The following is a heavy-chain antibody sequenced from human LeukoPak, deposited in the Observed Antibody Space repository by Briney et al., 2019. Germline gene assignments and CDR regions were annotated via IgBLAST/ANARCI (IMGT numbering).Heavy chain of an antibody. Sequence: SETLSLTCTVSGGSISSSSYSWGWIRQPPGKGLEWIGSIYYSGSTYYNPSLESRVTISVDTSKNQFPLKLSSVTAADTAVYYCATPSGSYLYWGQGTLVTVSS. V-gene: IGHV4-39*01. D-gene: IGHD1-26*01. CDR2: IYYSGST. J-gene: IGHJ4*02. CDR1: GGSISSSSYS. CDR3: ATPSGSYLY.